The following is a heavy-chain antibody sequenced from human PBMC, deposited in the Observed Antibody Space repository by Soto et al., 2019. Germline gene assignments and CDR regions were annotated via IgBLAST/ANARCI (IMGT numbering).Heavy chain of an antibody. Sequence: GGSLRLSCAASGFTFTSYAMHWVRQAPGKGLEWVAIISYDGSNKYYADSVKGRFTISRDNSKNTLYLQMNSLRAEDTAVYYCARDGRITMIVVVIPHWFDLWGQGILVTVSS. CDR3: ARDGRITMIVVVIPHWFDL. CDR2: ISYDGSNK. J-gene: IGHJ5*02. V-gene: IGHV3-30-3*01. CDR1: GFTFTSYA. D-gene: IGHD3-22*01.